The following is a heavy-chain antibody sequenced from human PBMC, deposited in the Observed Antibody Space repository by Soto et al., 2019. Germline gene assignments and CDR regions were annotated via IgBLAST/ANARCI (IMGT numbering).Heavy chain of an antibody. Sequence: EVQMVESGGGLVQPGGSLRLSCAASGFTFSTYWMHWVRQAPGKGPVWVSRTNSDGSSTSYADSVKGRFTISRDNAKNTLYLQMNSLRAEDTAVYYCAREVLSGYYNNFDYWGQGTLVTVSS. CDR1: GFTFSTYW. CDR3: AREVLSGYYNNFDY. J-gene: IGHJ4*02. CDR2: TNSDGSST. V-gene: IGHV3-74*01. D-gene: IGHD3-22*01.